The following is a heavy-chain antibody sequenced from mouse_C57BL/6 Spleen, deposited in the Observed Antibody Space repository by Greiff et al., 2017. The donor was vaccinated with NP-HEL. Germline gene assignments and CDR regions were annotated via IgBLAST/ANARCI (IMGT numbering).Heavy chain of an antibody. J-gene: IGHJ2*01. CDR3: ARFITTVVGRDYFDY. D-gene: IGHD1-1*01. CDR2: INPNNGGT. Sequence: EVQLQQSGPELVKPGASVKMSCKASGYTFTDYNMHWVKQSHGKSLEWIGYINPNNGGTSYNRKFKGKATLTVNKSSSTAYMELRSLTSEDSAVYYCARFITTVVGRDYFDYWGQGTTLTVSS. V-gene: IGHV1-22*01. CDR1: GYTFTDYN.